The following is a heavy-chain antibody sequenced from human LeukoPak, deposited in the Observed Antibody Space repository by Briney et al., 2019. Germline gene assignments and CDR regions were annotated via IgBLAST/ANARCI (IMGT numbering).Heavy chain of an antibody. Sequence: GGSLRLSCAASGFTFDDYAMPWVRQAPGKGLEWVSGISWNSGSIGYADSVKGRFTISRDNAKNSLYLQMNSLRAEDTALYYCAKGTTGTTGDDAFDIWGQGTMVTVSS. J-gene: IGHJ3*02. CDR3: AKGTTGTTGDDAFDI. D-gene: IGHD1-1*01. V-gene: IGHV3-9*01. CDR1: GFTFDDYA. CDR2: ISWNSGSI.